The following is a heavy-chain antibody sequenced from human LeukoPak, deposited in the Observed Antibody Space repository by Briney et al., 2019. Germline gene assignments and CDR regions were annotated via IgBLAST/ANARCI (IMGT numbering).Heavy chain of an antibody. Sequence: SQTLSLTCTVSGDSISGGTYYWSWIRQPAGKGLEWIGRIYTSGNTNYNPSLKNRVTISVDTSKNQFSLKLSSVTAADTAVYYCARDSPWGGCDYWGQGTLVTVSS. V-gene: IGHV4-61*02. CDR2: IYTSGNT. CDR3: ARDSPWGGCDY. CDR1: GDSISGGTYY. D-gene: IGHD6-19*01. J-gene: IGHJ4*02.